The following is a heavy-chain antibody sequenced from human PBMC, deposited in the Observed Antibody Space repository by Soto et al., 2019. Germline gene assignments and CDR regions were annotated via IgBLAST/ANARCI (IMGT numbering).Heavy chain of an antibody. CDR1: GYTFTSYA. CDR3: AREASSSSYYYYMDV. Sequence: ASVKVSCKASGYTFTSYAMHWVRQAPGQRLEWMGWINAGNGNTKYSQKFQGRVTITRDTSASTAYMELSSLRSEDTAVYYCAREASSSSYYYYMDVWGKGTTVTVSS. V-gene: IGHV1-3*01. D-gene: IGHD6-6*01. J-gene: IGHJ6*03. CDR2: INAGNGNT.